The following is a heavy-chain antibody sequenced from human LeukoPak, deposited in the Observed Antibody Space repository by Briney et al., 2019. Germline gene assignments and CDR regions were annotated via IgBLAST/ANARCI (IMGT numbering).Heavy chain of an antibody. CDR1: GGSISSSSYY. Sequence: PSETLSLTCTVSGGSISSSSYYWGWIRQPPGKGLEWIGRIYYSGSSYYNPSLKSRVTISVDTSNNHFSLRLSSVTAADTAVYYCARHEHDYINYRYYYYGMDVWGQGTTVTVSS. J-gene: IGHJ6*02. CDR2: IYYSGSS. D-gene: IGHD4-11*01. V-gene: IGHV4-39*01. CDR3: ARHEHDYINYRYYYYGMDV.